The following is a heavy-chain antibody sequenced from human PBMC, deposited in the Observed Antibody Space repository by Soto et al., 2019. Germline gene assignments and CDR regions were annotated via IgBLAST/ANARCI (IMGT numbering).Heavy chain of an antibody. D-gene: IGHD2-2*01. CDR3: ARTSGAGYQLLALDV. Sequence: ASVTVSCKASGYTFTGYYMHWVRQAPGQGLEWMGWINPNSGGTNYAQKFQGWVTMTRDTSISTAYMELSRLRSDDTAVYYCARTSGAGYQLLALDVWGQGTTVTVSS. J-gene: IGHJ6*02. CDR1: GYTFTGYY. V-gene: IGHV1-2*04. CDR2: INPNSGGT.